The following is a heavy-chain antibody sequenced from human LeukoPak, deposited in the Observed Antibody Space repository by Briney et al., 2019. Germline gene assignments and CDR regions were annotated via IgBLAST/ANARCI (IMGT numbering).Heavy chain of an antibody. CDR2: IYHSGST. CDR1: GYSISSGYY. Sequence: SETLSLTCVVSGYSISSGYYWGWIRQPPGKGLEWIGSIYHSGSTYYNPSLKSRVTISVDTSKNQFSLKLSSVTAADTAVYYCARGSTTGTTVGYYGMDVWGKGTTVTVSS. V-gene: IGHV4-38-2*01. J-gene: IGHJ6*04. CDR3: ARGSTTGTTVGYYGMDV. D-gene: IGHD1-1*01.